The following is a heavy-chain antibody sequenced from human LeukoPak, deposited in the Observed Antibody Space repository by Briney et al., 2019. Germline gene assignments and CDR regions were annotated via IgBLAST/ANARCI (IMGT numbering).Heavy chain of an antibody. CDR2: IRYDGSNQ. Sequence: PGGSLRLSCAASGFTFSNYDMHWVRQAPGKGLEWVAFIRYDGSNQYYADSVRGRFTISRDNSKNTLYVQMNSLRAEDTAVYYCAKGLGYYFDYWGQGTLVTVSS. V-gene: IGHV3-30*02. CDR3: AKGLGYYFDY. CDR1: GFTFSNYD. D-gene: IGHD6-13*01. J-gene: IGHJ4*02.